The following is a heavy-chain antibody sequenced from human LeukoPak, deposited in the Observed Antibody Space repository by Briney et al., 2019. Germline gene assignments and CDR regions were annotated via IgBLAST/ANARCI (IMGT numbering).Heavy chain of an antibody. D-gene: IGHD4-17*01. J-gene: IGHJ4*02. Sequence: GGSLRLSCVASGFTLSRHPIFWVRQAPGKGLEWVAVISHDGGKKYYTDSVKGRFTISRDNAKNSLYLQMNSLRAEDTAVYYCARVGNYGDCDYWGQGTLVTVSS. V-gene: IGHV3-30*04. CDR1: GFTLSRHP. CDR2: ISHDGGKK. CDR3: ARVGNYGDCDY.